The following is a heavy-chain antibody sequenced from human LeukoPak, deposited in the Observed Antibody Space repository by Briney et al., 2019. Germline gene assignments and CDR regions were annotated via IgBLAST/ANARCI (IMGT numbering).Heavy chain of an antibody. J-gene: IGHJ4*02. V-gene: IGHV4-34*01. Sequence: ASETLSLTCAVYGGSFSGYYWSWIRQPPGKGLEWIGEINHSGSTNYNPSLKSRVTISVDTSKNQFSLKLSSVTAADTAVYYCATVTPPGYWGQGTLVTVSS. D-gene: IGHD4-17*01. CDR2: INHSGST. CDR1: GGSFSGYY. CDR3: ATVTPPGY.